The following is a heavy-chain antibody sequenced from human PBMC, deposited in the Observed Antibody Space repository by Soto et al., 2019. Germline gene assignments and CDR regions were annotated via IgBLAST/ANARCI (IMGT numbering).Heavy chain of an antibody. CDR3: AKDGGYTGYEGGPDY. D-gene: IGHD5-12*01. V-gene: IGHV3-23*01. CDR2: IGGSGADT. J-gene: IGHJ4*02. CDR1: GFSFSTCA. Sequence: EVQLLESGGGLVQPGGSLRLSCAASGFSFSTCAMSWVRQAPGKGLQWVSAIGGSGADTYYADSVKGRFTVSRDNSKNTLYLQINSLRVEDTAIYYCAKDGGYTGYEGGPDYWGQGTLVTVSS.